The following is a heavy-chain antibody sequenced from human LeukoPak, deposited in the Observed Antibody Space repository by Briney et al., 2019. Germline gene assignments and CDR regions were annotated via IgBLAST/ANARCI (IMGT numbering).Heavy chain of an antibody. CDR3: ARGRGAGLGEPIELDY. CDR1: GYTFTGYY. Sequence: GASVKVSCKASGYTFTGYYMHWVRQAPGQGLEWMGWINPNSGGTNYAQKFQGRVTMTRDTSISTAYMELSRLRSDDTAVYYCARGRGAGLGEPIELDYWGQGTLVTVSS. V-gene: IGHV1-2*02. D-gene: IGHD3-16*01. J-gene: IGHJ4*02. CDR2: INPNSGGT.